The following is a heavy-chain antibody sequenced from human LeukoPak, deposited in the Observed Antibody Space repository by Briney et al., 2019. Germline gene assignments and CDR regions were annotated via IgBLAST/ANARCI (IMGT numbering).Heavy chain of an antibody. CDR3: ARLGIGVVPSAMLGDYYFDY. CDR1: GGSISSYY. J-gene: IGHJ4*02. D-gene: IGHD2-2*01. V-gene: IGHV4-59*08. CDR2: IYYSGST. Sequence: PSETLSLTCTVSGGSISSYYWSRIRQPPGKGLEWIGYIYYSGSTKYNPSLKSRVTISVDTSKNQFSLKLTSVTAADTAVYYCARLGIGVVPSAMLGDYYFDYWGQGTLVTVSS.